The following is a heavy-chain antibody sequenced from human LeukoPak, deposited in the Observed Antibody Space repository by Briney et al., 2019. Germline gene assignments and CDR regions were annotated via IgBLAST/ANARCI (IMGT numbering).Heavy chain of an antibody. CDR3: AKDRRLSYYYDSSGYADY. J-gene: IGHJ4*02. CDR1: GFTFSSYG. Sequence: PGGSLRLSCAAPGFTFSSYGMHWVRQAPGKGLEWVAVISYDGSNKYYADSVKGRFTISRDNSKNTLYLQMNSLRAEDTAVYYCAKDRRLSYYYDSSGYADYWGQGTLVTVSS. V-gene: IGHV3-30*18. D-gene: IGHD3-22*01. CDR2: ISYDGSNK.